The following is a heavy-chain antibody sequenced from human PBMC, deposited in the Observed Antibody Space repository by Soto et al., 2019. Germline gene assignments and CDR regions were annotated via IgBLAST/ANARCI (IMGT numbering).Heavy chain of an antibody. V-gene: IGHV3-30-3*01. Sequence: QVQLVESGGGVVQPGRSLRLSCAASGFTFSSYAMHWVRQAPGKGLEWVAVISYDGSNKYYADSVKGRFTISRDNSKNTRYLQMNSLRAEDTAVYYCARDKGYCSGGSCYPTAILDYWGQGTLVTVSS. CDR2: ISYDGSNK. D-gene: IGHD2-15*01. J-gene: IGHJ4*02. CDR3: ARDKGYCSGGSCYPTAILDY. CDR1: GFTFSSYA.